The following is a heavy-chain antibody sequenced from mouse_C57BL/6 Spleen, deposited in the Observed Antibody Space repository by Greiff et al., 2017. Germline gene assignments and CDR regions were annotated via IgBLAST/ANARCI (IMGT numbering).Heavy chain of an antibody. CDR2: IYPGDGDT. V-gene: IGHV1-80*01. J-gene: IGHJ4*01. CDR1: GYAFSSYW. Sequence: QVQLQQSGAELVKPGASVKISCKASGYAFSSYWMNWVKQRPGKGLEWIGQIYPGDGDTNYNGKFKGKATLTADKSSSTAYMQRSSLTSEDSAVYFCARLNSSGRFYYAIGNRGQRKSETVSS. CDR3: ARLNSSGRFYYAIGN. D-gene: IGHD3-2*02.